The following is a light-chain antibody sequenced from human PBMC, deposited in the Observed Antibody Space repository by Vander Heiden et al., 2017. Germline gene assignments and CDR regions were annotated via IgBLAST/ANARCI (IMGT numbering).Light chain of an antibody. CDR3: QQGYSTQNT. V-gene: IGKV1-39*01. Sequence: QMAQSPSSLSAPLGDRAALPCLQSQRVPPSLHWYQQKPGKAPKLLIYAASNLQCGVPSRFSGTASGTDFTLTISSLQPEDFATYYCQQGYSTQNTFGPGTKVHI. CDR2: AAS. CDR1: QRVPPS. J-gene: IGKJ3*01.